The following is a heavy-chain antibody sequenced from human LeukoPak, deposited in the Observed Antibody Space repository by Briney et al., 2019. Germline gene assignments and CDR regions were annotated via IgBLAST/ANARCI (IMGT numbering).Heavy chain of an antibody. V-gene: IGHV4-59*01. CDR2: IYYSGRT. D-gene: IGHD3-22*01. CDR1: GGSISSYY. J-gene: IGHJ6*03. Sequence: NPSETLSLTCTVSGGSISSYYWSWIRQPPGKGLEWIGYIYYSGRTYYNPSLRSRVTISVDTSKNQFSLKLSSVTAADTAVYYCARSSEGRYYYDSSGFSYYYMDVWGKGTTVTISS. CDR3: ARSSEGRYYYDSSGFSYYYMDV.